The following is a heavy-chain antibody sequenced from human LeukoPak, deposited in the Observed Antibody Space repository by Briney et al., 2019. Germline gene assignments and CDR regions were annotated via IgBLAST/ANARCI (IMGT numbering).Heavy chain of an antibody. CDR1: GFTFSSYA. Sequence: GGSLRLSCAASGFTFSSYAMRWVRQAPGKGLEWVSAIRGSGGSTYYADSVKGRFTISRDNSKNTLYLQMNSLRAEDTAVYYCATPPQEYQLPIDSWGQGTLVTVSS. D-gene: IGHD2-2*01. CDR3: ATPPQEYQLPIDS. V-gene: IGHV3-23*01. J-gene: IGHJ4*02. CDR2: IRGSGGST.